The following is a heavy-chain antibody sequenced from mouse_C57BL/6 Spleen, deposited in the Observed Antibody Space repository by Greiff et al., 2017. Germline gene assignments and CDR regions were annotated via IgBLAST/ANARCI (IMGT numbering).Heavy chain of an antibody. CDR3: ARKVYDGYYVGVWFAY. D-gene: IGHD2-3*01. CDR1: GYTFTSYW. J-gene: IGHJ3*01. Sequence: VQLQQSGAELVKPGASVKMSCKASGYTFTSYWITWVKQRPGQGLEWIGDIYPGSGSTNYNEKFKSKATLTVDTSSSTAYMQRSSLTSEDSAVYYCARKVYDGYYVGVWFAYWGQGTLVTVSA. CDR2: IYPGSGST. V-gene: IGHV1-55*01.